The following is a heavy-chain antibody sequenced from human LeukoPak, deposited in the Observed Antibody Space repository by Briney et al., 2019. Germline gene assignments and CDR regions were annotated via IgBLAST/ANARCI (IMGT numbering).Heavy chain of an antibody. CDR2: MNPNSGNT. CDR3: ARGVASSSWYNYYYYYMDV. D-gene: IGHD6-13*01. V-gene: IGHV1-8*01. Sequence: ASVKVSCKASGYTFTSYDINWVRQATGQGLEWMGWMNPNSGNTGYAQKFQGRVTMTRNTSISTAYMELSSLRPEDTAVYYCARGVASSSWYNYYYYYMDVWGKGTTVTVSS. CDR1: GYTFTSYD. J-gene: IGHJ6*03.